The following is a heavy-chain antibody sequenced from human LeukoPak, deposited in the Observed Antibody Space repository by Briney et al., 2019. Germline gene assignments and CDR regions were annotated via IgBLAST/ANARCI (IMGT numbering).Heavy chain of an antibody. V-gene: IGHV3-53*04. CDR3: ARLVSSGWNDAFDI. D-gene: IGHD6-19*01. Sequence: GGSLRLSCAASGFTVSSNYMSWVRQAPGKGLEWVSVIYSGGSTYYADSVKGRFTISRHNSKNTLYLQMNSLRAEDTAVYYCARLVSSGWNDAFDIWGQGTMVTVSS. CDR1: GFTVSSNY. J-gene: IGHJ3*02. CDR2: IYSGGST.